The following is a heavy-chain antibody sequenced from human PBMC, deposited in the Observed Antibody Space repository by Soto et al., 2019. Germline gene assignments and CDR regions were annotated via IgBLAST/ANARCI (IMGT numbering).Heavy chain of an antibody. CDR2: ISYDGSNK. V-gene: IGHV3-30*18. Sequence: GGSLRLSCAASGFTFSSYGMHWVRQAPGKGLEWVAVISYDGSNKYYADSVKGRFTISRDNSKNTLYLQMNSLRAEDTAVYYCAKNGDSSGWYAFDYWGKGTLVTVSS. J-gene: IGHJ4*02. D-gene: IGHD6-19*01. CDR1: GFTFSSYG. CDR3: AKNGDSSGWYAFDY.